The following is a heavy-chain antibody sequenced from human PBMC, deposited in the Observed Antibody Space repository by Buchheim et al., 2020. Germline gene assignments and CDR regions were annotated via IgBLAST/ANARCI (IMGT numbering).Heavy chain of an antibody. V-gene: IGHV3-23*01. CDR1: GFTFSSYA. D-gene: IGHD3-16*01. CDR3: AKPISPRGKGYYYYGMDV. J-gene: IGHJ6*02. Sequence: EVQLLESGGGLVQPGGSLRLSCAASGFTFSSYAMSWVRQAPGKGLEWVSAISGSGGSTYYADSVKGRFTISRDNSKNKLYLQMNSLRAEDTAVYYCAKPISPRGKGYYYYGMDVWGQGTT. CDR2: ISGSGGST.